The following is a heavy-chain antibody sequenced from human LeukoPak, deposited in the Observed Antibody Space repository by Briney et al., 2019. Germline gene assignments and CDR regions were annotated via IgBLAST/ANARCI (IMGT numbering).Heavy chain of an antibody. CDR2: ISYDGSNK. CDR3: ARDPGVYSGLFFDY. J-gene: IGHJ4*02. V-gene: IGHV3-30*04. CDR1: GFTFSSYA. Sequence: GGSLRLSCAASGFTFSSYAMHWVRQAPGKGLEWVAVISYDGSNKYYADSVKGRFTISRDNSKNTLYLQMNSLRAEDTAVYYCARDPGVYSGLFFDYWGQGTLVTVSS. D-gene: IGHD6-19*01.